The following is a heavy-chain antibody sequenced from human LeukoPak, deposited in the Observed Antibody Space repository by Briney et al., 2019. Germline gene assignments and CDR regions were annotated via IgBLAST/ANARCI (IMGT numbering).Heavy chain of an antibody. J-gene: IGHJ4*02. D-gene: IGHD6-13*01. V-gene: IGHV3-30*02. CDR3: AKVTPDSSWGYFDY. CDR1: GFTFSSYG. Sequence: GGSLRLSCAASGFTFSSYGMHWVRQAPGKGLEWVAFIHYDGSNKYYVDSVKGRFTISRDNSKNTLYLQMNSLRAEDTAVYYCAKVTPDSSWGYFDYWGQGTLVTVSS. CDR2: IHYDGSNK.